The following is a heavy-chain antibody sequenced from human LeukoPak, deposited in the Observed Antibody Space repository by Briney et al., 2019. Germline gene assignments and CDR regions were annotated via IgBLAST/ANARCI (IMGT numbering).Heavy chain of an antibody. V-gene: IGHV4-38-2*02. CDR3: ARYDILTGFRY. CDR1: GYSISSAYY. J-gene: IGHJ4*02. CDR2: MYHSGST. D-gene: IGHD3-9*01. Sequence: SETLSLTCSVSGYSISSAYYWGWIRQPPGKGLEWIGTMYHSGSTNYNPSLKSRVTISVDTSKNQFSLKLSSVTAADTAVYYCARYDILTGFRYWGQGTLVTVSS.